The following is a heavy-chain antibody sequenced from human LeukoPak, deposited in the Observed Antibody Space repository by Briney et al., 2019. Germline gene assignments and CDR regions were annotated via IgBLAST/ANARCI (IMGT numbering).Heavy chain of an antibody. Sequence: GASVKVSCKASGYTFTSYGISWVRQAPGQGLEWMGRIIPILGIANYAQKFQGRVTITADKSTSTAYMELSSLRSEDTAVYYCARTYYYGSGSQNWFDPWGQGTLVTISS. J-gene: IGHJ5*02. CDR1: GYTFTSYG. CDR3: ARTYYYGSGSQNWFDP. CDR2: IIPILGIA. V-gene: IGHV1-69*04. D-gene: IGHD3-10*01.